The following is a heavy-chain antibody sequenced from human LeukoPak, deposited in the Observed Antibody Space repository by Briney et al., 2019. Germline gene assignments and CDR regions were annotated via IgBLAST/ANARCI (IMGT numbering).Heavy chain of an antibody. CDR1: GGSFSGYY. D-gene: IGHD3-16*01. CDR2: INHSGST. J-gene: IGHJ4*02. Sequence: SETLSLTCAVYGGSFSGYYWSWIRQPPGKGLGWIGEINHSGSTNYNPSLKSRVTISVDTSKNQFSLKLSSVTAADTAVYYCAGAELRLFDYWGQGTLVTVSS. V-gene: IGHV4-34*01. CDR3: AGAELRLFDY.